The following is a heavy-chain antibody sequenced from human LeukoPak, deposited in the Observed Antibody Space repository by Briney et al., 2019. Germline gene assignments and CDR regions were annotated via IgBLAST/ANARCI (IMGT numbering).Heavy chain of an antibody. CDR2: IHYSGST. Sequence: SETLSLTCTVSGGSITNYYWTWIRQPPGKGLEWSGYIHYSGSTNYNPSLKSRVTISVDTSKNQFSLKLSSVTAADTAVYYCARASVTYYYYYYMDVWGKGTTVTVSS. CDR3: ARASVTYYYYYYMDV. V-gene: IGHV4-59*01. CDR1: GGSITNYY. J-gene: IGHJ6*03. D-gene: IGHD4-11*01.